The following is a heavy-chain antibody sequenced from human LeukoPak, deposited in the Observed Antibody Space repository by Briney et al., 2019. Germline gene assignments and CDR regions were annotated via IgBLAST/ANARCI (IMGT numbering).Heavy chain of an antibody. J-gene: IGHJ4*02. D-gene: IGHD1-26*01. CDR1: GGSISSSSNY. V-gene: IGHV4-39*01. CDR3: ARRRNSGSYD. CDR2: IYYSGIT. Sequence: PSETLSLTCTVSGGSISSSSNYWGWIRQPPGKGLEWIGNIYYSGITYYNPSLQSRVTISVDTSKNQFSLKLSSVTAADTAVYYCARRRNSGSYDWGQGTLVTVSS.